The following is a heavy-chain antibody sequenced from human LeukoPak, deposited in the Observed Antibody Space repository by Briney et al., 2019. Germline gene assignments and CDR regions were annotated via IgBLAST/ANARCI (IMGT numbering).Heavy chain of an antibody. CDR1: GFTISSYS. D-gene: IGHD2-2*01. V-gene: IGHV3-21*01. CDR3: AREVVVVPAAYTYMDV. Sequence: PGGSLRLSCAASGFTISSYSMNWVRQAPGKGLEWVSSISSSSSYIYYADSMKGRFTISRDNAKNSLYLQMNSLRAEDTAVYYCAREVVVVPAAYTYMDVWGQGTTVTVSS. J-gene: IGHJ6*02. CDR2: ISSSSSYI.